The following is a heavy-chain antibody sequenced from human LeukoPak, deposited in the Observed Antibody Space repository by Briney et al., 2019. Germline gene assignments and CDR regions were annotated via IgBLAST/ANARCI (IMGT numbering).Heavy chain of an antibody. J-gene: IGHJ4*02. D-gene: IGHD3-16*01. CDR3: ARERYIPGGRDY. CDR2: ISRGGTTI. V-gene: IGHV3-48*03. Sequence: GGSLRLSCAASGFTLSSYEMDWVRQAPGKGLERVSYISRGGTTIYYADSVKGRFTISRDNAKNSLYLQMNSLRAEDTAVYYCARERYIPGGRDYWGQGTLVTVSS. CDR1: GFTLSSYE.